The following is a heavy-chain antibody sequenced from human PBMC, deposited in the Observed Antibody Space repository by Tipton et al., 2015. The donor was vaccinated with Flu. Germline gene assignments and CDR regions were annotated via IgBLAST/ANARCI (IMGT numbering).Heavy chain of an antibody. CDR2: IITMFGTA. J-gene: IGHJ6*03. Sequence: QSGAEVKKPGSSVKVSCKASGVTFSSYAISWVRQAPGQGLEWMGGIITMFGTAKYAQKFQGRVTITADASTSTAYMELSSLRSEDTAVYYCARGPYYYYSYMDVWGKGTTVTVSS. V-gene: IGHV1-69*01. CDR3: ARGPYYYYSYMDV. CDR1: GVTFSSYA.